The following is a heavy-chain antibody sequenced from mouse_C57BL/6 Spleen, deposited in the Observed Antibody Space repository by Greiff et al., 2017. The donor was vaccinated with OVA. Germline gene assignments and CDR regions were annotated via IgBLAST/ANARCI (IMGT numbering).Heavy chain of an antibody. CDR3: TREGYYYGSSCFAY. V-gene: IGHV5-9-1*02. J-gene: IGHJ3*01. CDR1: GFTFSSYA. Sequence: EVQRVESGEGLVKPGGSLKLSCAASGFTFSSYAMSWVRQTPEKRLEWVAYISSGGDYIYYADTVKGRFTISRDNARNTLYLQMSSLKSEDTAMYYCTREGYYYGSSCFAYWGQGTLVTVSA. D-gene: IGHD1-1*01. CDR2: ISSGGDYI.